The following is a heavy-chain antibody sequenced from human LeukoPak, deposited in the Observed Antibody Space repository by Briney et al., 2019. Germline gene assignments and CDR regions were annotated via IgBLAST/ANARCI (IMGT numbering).Heavy chain of an antibody. CDR2: ISGSGGST. J-gene: IGHJ4*02. Sequence: GGTLRLSCAASGFTFSSYGMSWVRQAPGKGLEWVSAISGSGGSTCYADSVKGRFTLSRDNSKNTLYLQMNSLRAEDTAVYYCARDRGAVAGTFGYWGQGTLVTVSS. D-gene: IGHD6-19*01. CDR3: ARDRGAVAGTFGY. CDR1: GFTFSSYG. V-gene: IGHV3-23*01.